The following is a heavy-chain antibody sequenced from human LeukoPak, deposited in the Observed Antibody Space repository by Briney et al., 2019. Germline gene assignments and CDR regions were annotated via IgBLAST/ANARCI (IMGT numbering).Heavy chain of an antibody. J-gene: IGHJ4*02. CDR3: ARGGASSSWYFRTFDY. D-gene: IGHD6-13*01. Sequence: PSETLSLTCTVSGGSISSGSYYWSWIRQPAGKGLEWIGRIYTSGSTNYNPSLKSRVTISVDTSKNQFSLKLSSVAAADTAVYYCARGGASSSWYFRTFDYWGQGTLVTVSS. V-gene: IGHV4-61*02. CDR2: IYTSGST. CDR1: GGSISSGSYY.